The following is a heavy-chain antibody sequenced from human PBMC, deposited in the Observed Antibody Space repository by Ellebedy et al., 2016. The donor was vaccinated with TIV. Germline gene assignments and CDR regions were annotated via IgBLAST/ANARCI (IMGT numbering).Heavy chain of an antibody. D-gene: IGHD3-10*01. J-gene: IGHJ4*02. CDR1: GYAFTSRW. CDR3: ARDLGVPDDY. V-gene: IGHV1-2*02. Sequence: AASVKVSCKASGYAFTSRWLHWVRQAPGQGLEWLGLIKTHNGDTIYAQKFQGRVTLTRDTSISTAYTELNRLTPDDTAVYYCARDLGVPDDYWGQGTLVTVSS. CDR2: IKTHNGDT.